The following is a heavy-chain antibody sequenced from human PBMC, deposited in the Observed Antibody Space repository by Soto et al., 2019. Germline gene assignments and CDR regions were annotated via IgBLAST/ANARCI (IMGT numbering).Heavy chain of an antibody. CDR2: IHYNGRT. CDR3: ARGHFDSRGYSNALEY. J-gene: IGHJ4*02. V-gene: IGHV4-59*01. Sequence: SQTMSLTCTVAGGSIDNYQCTCIRLTAKKEREWIGCIHYNGRTDSSPCLKSRVTSSLDMSKNQVSLLLKSVNIGDSAIYYCARGHFDSRGYSNALEYWGQGIQVTVS. D-gene: IGHD3-22*01. CDR1: GGSIDNYQ.